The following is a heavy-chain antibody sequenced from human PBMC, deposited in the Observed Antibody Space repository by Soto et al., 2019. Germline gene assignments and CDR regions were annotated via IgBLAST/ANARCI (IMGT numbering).Heavy chain of an antibody. CDR2: IYSGGST. V-gene: IGHV3-53*01. CDR3: ARESENYYGMDV. CDR1: GFTVSSNY. J-gene: IGHJ6*02. Sequence: GGSLRLSCAASGFTVSSNYMSWVRQAPGKGLEWVSVIYSGGSTYYADSVKGRFTISRDNSKNTLYLQMNSLRAEDTAVYYCARESENYYGMDVWGQGTTVTVS.